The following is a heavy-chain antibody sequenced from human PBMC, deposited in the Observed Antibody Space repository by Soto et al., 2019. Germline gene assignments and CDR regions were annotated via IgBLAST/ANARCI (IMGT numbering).Heavy chain of an antibody. CDR3: ARVGYDILTGGGKTYYYYCMDV. D-gene: IGHD3-9*01. V-gene: IGHV1-2*02. CDR2: INPNSGGT. Sequence: ASVKVSCKASGYTFTGYYMHWVRQAPGQGLEWMGWINPNSGGTNYAQRFQGRVTMTRDTSISTAYMELSRLRSDDTAVYYCARVGYDILTGGGKTYYYYCMDVWGQGPTVTVSS. CDR1: GYTFTGYY. J-gene: IGHJ6*02.